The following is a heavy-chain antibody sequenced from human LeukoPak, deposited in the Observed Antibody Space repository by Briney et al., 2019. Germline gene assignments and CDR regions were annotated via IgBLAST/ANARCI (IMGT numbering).Heavy chain of an antibody. CDR2: INHSGST. CDR3: ARHGRTNYGDYVWFD. D-gene: IGHD4-17*01. V-gene: IGHV4-34*01. CDR1: GGSFSGYY. Sequence: SETLSLTCAVYGGSFSGYYWSWIRQPPGKGLERIGEINHSGSTNYNPSLKSRVTISVDTSKNQFSLKLSSVTAADTAVYYCARHGRTNYGDYVWFDWGQGTLVTVSS. J-gene: IGHJ4*02.